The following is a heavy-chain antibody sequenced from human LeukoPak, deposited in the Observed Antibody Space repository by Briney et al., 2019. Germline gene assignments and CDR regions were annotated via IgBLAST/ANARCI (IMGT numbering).Heavy chain of an antibody. Sequence: SQTLSLTRTVSGGSISSGGYYWSWIRQHPGKGLEWIGYIYYSGSTYYNPSLKSRVTLSVDTSNNQCSLKLSSVPAADTAVYYCAREAPVGVGATTGGIDYWGQGTLVTVSS. V-gene: IGHV4-31*03. CDR1: GGSISSGGYY. CDR3: AREAPVGVGATTGGIDY. J-gene: IGHJ4*02. CDR2: IYYSGST. D-gene: IGHD1-26*01.